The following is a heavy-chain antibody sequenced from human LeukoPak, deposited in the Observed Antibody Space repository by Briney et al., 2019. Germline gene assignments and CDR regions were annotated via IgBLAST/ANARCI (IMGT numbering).Heavy chain of an antibody. J-gene: IGHJ4*02. V-gene: IGHV3-74*01. CDR2: INEDGSTT. Sequence: SGGSLRLSCAASGFTFSSNWMHWVRQAPGKGLVWVSRINEDGSTTNYADSVKGRSTIFRDNAKNTLYLQMNSLRAEDTAMYYCVRDLGGRSGHWGQGTLVTVSS. CDR3: VRDLGGRSGH. CDR1: GFTFSSNW. D-gene: IGHD1-26*01.